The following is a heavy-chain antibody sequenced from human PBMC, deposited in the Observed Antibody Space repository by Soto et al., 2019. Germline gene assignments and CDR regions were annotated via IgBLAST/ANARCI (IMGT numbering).Heavy chain of an antibody. D-gene: IGHD4-17*01. J-gene: IGHJ3*02. CDR2: ISYDGSNK. Sequence: QVQLVESGGGVVQPGRSLRLSCAASGFTFSSYAMHWVRQAPGKGLEWVAVISYDGSNKYYADSVKGRFTISRDNSKNTLYVQMNSLRAEDTAVYYCARVSGKETVTTMADAFDIWGRGTMVTVSS. CDR3: ARVSGKETVTTMADAFDI. CDR1: GFTFSSYA. V-gene: IGHV3-30-3*01.